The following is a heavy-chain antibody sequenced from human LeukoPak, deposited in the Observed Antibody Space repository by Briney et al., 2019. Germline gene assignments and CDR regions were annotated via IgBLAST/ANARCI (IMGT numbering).Heavy chain of an antibody. J-gene: IGHJ3*02. CDR1: GYTFTSYG. V-gene: IGHV1-18*01. Sequence: ASVRVSCKASGYTFTSYGISWVRQAPGQGLEWMGWISAYNGNTNYAQKLQGRVTMTTDTSTSTAYMELRSLRSDDTAVNYCARGGSYDFWSGYYTEGDAFDIWGQGTMVTVSS. D-gene: IGHD3-3*01. CDR3: ARGGSYDFWSGYYTEGDAFDI. CDR2: ISAYNGNT.